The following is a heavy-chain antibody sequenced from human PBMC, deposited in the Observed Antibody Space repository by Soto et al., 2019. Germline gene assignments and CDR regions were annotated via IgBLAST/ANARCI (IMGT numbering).Heavy chain of an antibody. CDR2: INPNSGGT. CDR1: GYTFTGDY. CDR3: AKDYGWGSYYRKHSYYGMDV. J-gene: IGHJ6*02. Sequence: ASVKVSCKASGYTFTGDYMHWLRQAPGQGLEWMGWINPNSGGTNYAQKFQGWVTMTRDTSISTAYMELSRLRSDDTAVDYCAKDYGWGSYYRKHSYYGMDVGGQGTTVTVSS. V-gene: IGHV1-2*04. D-gene: IGHD3-10*01.